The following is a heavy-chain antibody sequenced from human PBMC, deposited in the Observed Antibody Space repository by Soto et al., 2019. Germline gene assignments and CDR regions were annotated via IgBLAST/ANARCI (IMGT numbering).Heavy chain of an antibody. J-gene: IGHJ6*02. CDR2: ISAYNGNT. CDR1: GYTFTSYG. Sequence: ASAKVSCKASGYTFTSYGISWVRQAPGQGLEWMGWISAYNGNTNYAQKLQGRVTMTTDTSTSTAYMELRSLRSDDTAVYYCATAVAATSRYYYYGMDVWGQGTTVTVSS. CDR3: ATAVAATSRYYYYGMDV. V-gene: IGHV1-18*04. D-gene: IGHD6-19*01.